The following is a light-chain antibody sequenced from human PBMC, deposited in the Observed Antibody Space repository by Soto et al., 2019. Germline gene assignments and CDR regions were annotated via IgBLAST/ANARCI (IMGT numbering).Light chain of an antibody. J-gene: IGKJ4*01. CDR2: GAT. V-gene: IGKV3-15*01. CDR1: QSVSNN. Sequence: EIVMTQSPATLSVSPGERVTLSCRASQSVSNNLAWYQQKPGQAPRLLIYGATATDTGIPARFSGSGSGTEFTLTISSLQSEDFAVYYCQQHNDWPLTFGGGTKVEIK. CDR3: QQHNDWPLT.